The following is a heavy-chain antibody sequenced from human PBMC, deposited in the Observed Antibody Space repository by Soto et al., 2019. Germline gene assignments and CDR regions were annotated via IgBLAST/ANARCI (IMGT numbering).Heavy chain of an antibody. J-gene: IGHJ5*02. V-gene: IGHV4-30-2*01. CDR2: IYHSGTT. CDR3: ARGRKLNCFDP. CDR1: GGVLSTGGYS. Sequence: PXXTLSLPCTVSGGVLSTGGYSYTWIRQAPGQGLEWIWYIYHSGTTFYNPSLKSRVTISVKNSKNQFSLNLNSVTAADTAVYYCARGRKLNCFDPWGQGILGTVSS.